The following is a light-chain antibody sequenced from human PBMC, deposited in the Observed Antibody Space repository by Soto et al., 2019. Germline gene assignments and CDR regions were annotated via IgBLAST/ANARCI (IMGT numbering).Light chain of an antibody. CDR1: QGISND. CDR2: DAS. CDR3: QKYHGAPA. J-gene: IGKJ5*01. Sequence: EIPLTQSPSFLSSSPGERATISCRASQGISNDLAWYQQKPGKVPKLLIYDASTLQSGVPSRFSGSGSGTDFTLTISSLQPEDVATYYCQKYHGAPAFGQGTRLEIK. V-gene: IGKV1-27*01.